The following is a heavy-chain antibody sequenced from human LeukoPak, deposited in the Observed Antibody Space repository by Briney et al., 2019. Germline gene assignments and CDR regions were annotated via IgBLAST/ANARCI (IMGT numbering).Heavy chain of an antibody. J-gene: IGHJ6*02. V-gene: IGHV1-69*13. D-gene: IGHD5-18*01. Sequence: SAKVSCKASGGTFSSYAISWVRQAPGQGLEWMGGIIPIFGTANYAQKFQGRVTITADESTSTAYMELSSLRSEDTAVYYCASPRWEDTAPYYYCYYGMDVWGQGTTVTVSS. CDR1: GGTFSSYA. CDR3: ASPRWEDTAPYYYCYYGMDV. CDR2: IIPIFGTA.